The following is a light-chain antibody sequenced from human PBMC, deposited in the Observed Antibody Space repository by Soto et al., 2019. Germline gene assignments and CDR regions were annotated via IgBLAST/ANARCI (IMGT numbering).Light chain of an antibody. V-gene: IGLV1-44*01. Sequence: QAVVTQPPSASGTPGQRVTISCSGSSSNIGSYTVNWYQQLPGTAPKLLIYSDNQRPSGVPDRFSGSKSGTSASLAISGPQSEDEADYYCAAWDDSLNGLFGGGTKLTVL. CDR3: AAWDDSLNGL. J-gene: IGLJ2*01. CDR1: SSNIGSYT. CDR2: SDN.